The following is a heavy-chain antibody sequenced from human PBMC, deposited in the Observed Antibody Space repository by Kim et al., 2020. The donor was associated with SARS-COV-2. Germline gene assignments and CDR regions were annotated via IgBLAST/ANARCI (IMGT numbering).Heavy chain of an antibody. CDR3: AKSFIGRIAASGTGDYFDY. V-gene: IGHV3-30*18. CDR1: GFTFSSYA. J-gene: IGHJ4*02. CDR2: ISYDGSNK. D-gene: IGHD6-13*01. Sequence: GGSLRLSCAASGFTFSSYAMHWVRQAPGKGLEWVAVISYDGSNKYYADSVKGRFTISRDNSKNTLYLQMNSLRAEDTAVYYCAKSFIGRIAASGTGDYFDYWGQGTLVTVSS.